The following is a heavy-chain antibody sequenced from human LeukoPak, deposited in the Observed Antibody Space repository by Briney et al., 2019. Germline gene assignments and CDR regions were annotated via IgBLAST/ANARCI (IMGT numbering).Heavy chain of an antibody. Sequence: GGSLRLSCAASGFNFFTYGMHWVRQAPGKGLECVVVILLDGSNKYYPDSVKGRFPMSRDNSKSTWYLQMNSLRAEDTAVYYCARVFRGFGALDYWGQGSLVTVSS. J-gene: IGHJ4*02. CDR2: ILLDGSNK. D-gene: IGHD3-10*01. CDR1: GFNFFTYG. V-gene: IGHV3-33*01. CDR3: ARVFRGFGALDY.